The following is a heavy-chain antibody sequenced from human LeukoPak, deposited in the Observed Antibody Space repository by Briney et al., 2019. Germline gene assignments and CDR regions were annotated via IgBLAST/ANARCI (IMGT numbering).Heavy chain of an antibody. CDR2: TYYRSKWYY. CDR1: GDSVSGISVA. V-gene: IGHV6-1*01. Sequence: PSQTLSLTCAISGDSVSGISVAWNWIRQSPSRGLEWLGRTYYRSKWYYEYAVSVKSRINISPDTSRNQFSLQLTSVTPEDTAVYYCSLARSEYHYGMDVWGQGTTVTVSS. J-gene: IGHJ6*02. CDR3: SLARSEYHYGMDV.